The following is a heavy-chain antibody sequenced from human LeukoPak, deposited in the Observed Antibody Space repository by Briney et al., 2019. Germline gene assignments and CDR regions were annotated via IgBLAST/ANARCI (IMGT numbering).Heavy chain of an antibody. CDR1: GFTFSSYA. J-gene: IGHJ1*01. V-gene: IGHV3-30-3*01. Sequence: GRTLRLSCAASGFTFSSYAMHWVRQAPGKGLEWVAVISYDGSNKYYADSVKGRFTISRDNSKNALYLQMNSLRAEDTAAYYCAKESGSRSYGAYFPHWGQGTLVTVSS. CDR2: ISYDGSNK. D-gene: IGHD6-13*01. CDR3: AKESGSRSYGAYFPH.